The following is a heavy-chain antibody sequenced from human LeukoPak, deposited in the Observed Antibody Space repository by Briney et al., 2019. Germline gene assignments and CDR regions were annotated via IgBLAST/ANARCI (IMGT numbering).Heavy chain of an antibody. D-gene: IGHD3-22*01. CDR1: GGSISSYY. J-gene: IGHJ5*02. CDR3: ARGPYDSSETQMWFDP. CDR2: IYTSRST. V-gene: IGHV4-4*07. Sequence: SETLSLTSTVSGGSISSYYWSWIRQPAGKGPEWIGRIYTSRSTNYNPSLKSRVTMSVDTSKNQFSLKLSSVTAADTAVYYCARGPYDSSETQMWFDPWGQGTLVTVSS.